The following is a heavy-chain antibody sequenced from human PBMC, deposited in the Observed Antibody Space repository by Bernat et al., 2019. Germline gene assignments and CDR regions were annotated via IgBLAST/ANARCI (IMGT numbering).Heavy chain of an antibody. CDR1: GFTFSSYA. Sequence: EVQLLESGGGLVQPGGSLRLSCAASGFTFSSYAMSWVRQAPGKGLEWVSAISGSGGSTYYADSVKGRFTISRDNSKNTLYLQMNSLRAEDTAVYYCAKPVRGIAVVGGWFDPWGQGTLVTVSS. CDR2: ISGSGGST. D-gene: IGHD6-19*01. J-gene: IGHJ5*02. V-gene: IGHV3-23*01. CDR3: AKPVRGIAVVGGWFDP.